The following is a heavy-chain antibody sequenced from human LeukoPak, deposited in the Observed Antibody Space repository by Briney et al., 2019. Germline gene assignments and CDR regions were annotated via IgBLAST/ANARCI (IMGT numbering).Heavy chain of an antibody. Sequence: SETLSLTCAVYGGSFSGYYWSWIRQPPGKGLEWIGEINHSGSTNYNPSLKSRVTISVDTSKNQFSLKLSSVTAADTAVYYCARPYNSGWKGGFDYWGQGTLVTVSS. CDR1: GGSFSGYY. CDR3: ARPYNSGWKGGFDY. CDR2: INHSGST. V-gene: IGHV4-34*01. D-gene: IGHD6-19*01. J-gene: IGHJ4*02.